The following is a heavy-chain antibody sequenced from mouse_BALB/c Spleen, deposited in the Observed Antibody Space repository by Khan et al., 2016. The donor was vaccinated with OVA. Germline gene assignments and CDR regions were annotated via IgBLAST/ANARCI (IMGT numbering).Heavy chain of an antibody. D-gene: IGHD2-4*01. V-gene: IGHV1-77*01. Sequence: QVQLQQSGPELVKPGASVKMSCKTSGYTFTDYVINWMKQRPGQGLEWIGEIYPGSGSTYYNEKVKDKSTLTADKSSSTAYMQLRSLTSEDSAVYFCAKNYDAWLAYWGQGTLVTVSA. CDR2: IYPGSGST. CDR1: GYTFTDYV. CDR3: AKNYDAWLAY. J-gene: IGHJ3*01.